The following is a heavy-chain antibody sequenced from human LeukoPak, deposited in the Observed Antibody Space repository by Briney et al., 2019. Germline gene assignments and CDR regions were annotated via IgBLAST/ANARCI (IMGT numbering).Heavy chain of an antibody. CDR1: GGSISSGSYY. CDR3: ARGGGGSSSFDY. Sequence: SQTLSLTCTVSGGSISSGSYYWSWIRQPPGKGLEWIGYIYYSGSTNYNPSLRSRVTISVDTSKNQFSLKLSSVTAADTAVYYCARGGGGSSSFDYWGQGTLVTVSS. J-gene: IGHJ4*02. D-gene: IGHD6-13*01. V-gene: IGHV4-61*01. CDR2: IYYSGST.